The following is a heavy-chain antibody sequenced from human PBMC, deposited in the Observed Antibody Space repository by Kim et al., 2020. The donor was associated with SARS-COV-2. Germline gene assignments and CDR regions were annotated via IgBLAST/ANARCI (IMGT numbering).Heavy chain of an antibody. Sequence: ASVKVSCKASGYTFTGYYMHWVRQAPGQGLEWMGWINPNSGGTNYAQKFQGRVTMTRDTSISTAYMELSRLRSDDTAVYYCARDPLWLRYYYYYYYMDVWGKGTTVTVSS. CDR2: INPNSGGT. CDR1: GYTFTGYY. D-gene: IGHD6-19*01. CDR3: ARDPLWLRYYYYYYYMDV. J-gene: IGHJ6*03. V-gene: IGHV1-2*02.